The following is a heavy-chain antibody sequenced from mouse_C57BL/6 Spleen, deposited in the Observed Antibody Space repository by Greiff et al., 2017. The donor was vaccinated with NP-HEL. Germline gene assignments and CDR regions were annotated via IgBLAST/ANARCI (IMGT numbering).Heavy chain of an antibody. D-gene: IGHD4-1*01. Sequence: EVHLVESGGGLVKPGGSLKLSCAASGFTFSSYAMSWVRQTPEKRLEWVATISDGGSYTYYPDNVKGRFTISRDNAKNNLYLQMSHLKSEDTAMYYCARGGTGYAVDYWGQGTSVTVSS. J-gene: IGHJ4*01. V-gene: IGHV5-4*01. CDR1: GFTFSSYA. CDR2: ISDGGSYT. CDR3: ARGGTGYAVDY.